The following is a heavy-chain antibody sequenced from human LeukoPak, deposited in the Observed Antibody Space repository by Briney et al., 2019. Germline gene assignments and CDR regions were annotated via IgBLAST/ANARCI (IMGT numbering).Heavy chain of an antibody. CDR3: ARALWPDYGDYWFDP. V-gene: IGHV1-2*04. CDR2: INPNSGGT. CDR1: GYTFTGYY. D-gene: IGHD4-17*01. Sequence: ASVKVSCKASGYTFTGYYMHWVRQAPGQGLEWMGWINPNSGGTNYAQKFQGWVTMTRDTSISTAYMELSRLRSDDTAVYYCARALWPDYGDYWFDPWGQGTLVTVSS. J-gene: IGHJ5*02.